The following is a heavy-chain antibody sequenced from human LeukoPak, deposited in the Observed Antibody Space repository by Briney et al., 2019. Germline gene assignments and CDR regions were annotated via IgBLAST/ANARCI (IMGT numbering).Heavy chain of an antibody. CDR2: ISGGGGGT. CDR3: AKDLRYRGAINWFDP. D-gene: IGHD1-26*01. CDR1: GFTFSSYA. J-gene: IGHJ5*02. V-gene: IGHV3-23*01. Sequence: GGSLRLSCAASGFTFSSYAMSWVRQAPGKGLEWVSAISGGGGGTYYADSVKGRFTISRDNSKNTLYLQMNSLRAEDTAVYYCAKDLRYRGAINWFDPWGQGTLVTVSS.